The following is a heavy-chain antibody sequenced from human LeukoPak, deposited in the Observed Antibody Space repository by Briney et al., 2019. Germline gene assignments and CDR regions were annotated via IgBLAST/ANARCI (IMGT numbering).Heavy chain of an antibody. J-gene: IGHJ4*01. CDR2: IYYNGRT. D-gene: IGHD3/OR15-3a*01. Sequence: SETLSLTCTVSGGSISSYYWSWIRQPPGKGLEWIGYIYYNGRTDYNPSLKSRVTMSVDTSKHQFSLKLGSVTAADTAVYHCAREHLISGDSYDLWDGVFDSWGQGTLVTVSS. V-gene: IGHV4-59*01. CDR1: GGSISSYY. CDR3: AREHLISGDSYDLWDGVFDS.